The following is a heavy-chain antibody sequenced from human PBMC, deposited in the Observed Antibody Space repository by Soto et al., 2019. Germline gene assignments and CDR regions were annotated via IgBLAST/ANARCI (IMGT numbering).Heavy chain of an antibody. D-gene: IGHD3-10*01. J-gene: IGHJ3*02. CDR2: TIPVFNTA. V-gene: IGHV1-69*06. CDR3: ARADYGAGNYYTGPSAFDI. CDR1: GGTLSDHG. Sequence: QVQLEQSGAEVKKPGSSVKISCKASGGTLSDHGVSWLLQAPGQGLEWVGGTIPVFNTAKYAPKFQGRVTIAADKSTNIAYMELGSLRSDDTAFYYCARADYGAGNYYTGPSAFDIWGQGTVVIVSS.